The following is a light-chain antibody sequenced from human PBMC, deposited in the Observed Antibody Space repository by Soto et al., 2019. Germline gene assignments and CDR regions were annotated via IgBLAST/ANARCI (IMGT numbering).Light chain of an antibody. V-gene: IGLV3-21*04. J-gene: IGLJ1*01. Sequence: SYELTQPPSVSVAPGKTARITCGGNNIGSKSVHWYQQKPGQAPVLVIYYDSDRPSGIPERFSGSNSGNTATLTINRVEAGDEADYYCQVWDSSSGPNYVFGTGTKVTVL. CDR2: YDS. CDR1: NIGSKS. CDR3: QVWDSSSGPNYV.